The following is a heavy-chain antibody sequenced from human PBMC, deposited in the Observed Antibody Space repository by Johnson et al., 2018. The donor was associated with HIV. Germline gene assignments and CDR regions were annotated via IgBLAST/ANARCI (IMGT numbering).Heavy chain of an antibody. V-gene: IGHV3-30*03. CDR1: GFTVSSNY. CDR3: ARAVGGSYHDAFDI. CDR2: ISYDGSNK. D-gene: IGHD1-26*01. J-gene: IGHJ3*02. Sequence: QVQLVESGGGVVRPGGSLRLSCAASGFTVSSNYMSWVRQAPGKGLEWVAVISYDGSNKYYADSVKGRFTISRDNSKNTLYLQMNSLRAEDTALYYCARAVGGSYHDAFDIWGQGTMVTVSS.